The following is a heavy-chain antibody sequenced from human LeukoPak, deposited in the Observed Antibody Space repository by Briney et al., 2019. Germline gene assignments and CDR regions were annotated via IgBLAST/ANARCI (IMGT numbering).Heavy chain of an antibody. J-gene: IGHJ3*01. Sequence: SVKVSSKDPGGTFKNYALCWVRQAPGQGLEWRARIIPILDITHYAQKFQGRLTITADKSTNTAYMELSSLRSEDTAVYFCARDESTIMTTAALDFGCQGTMVTVSS. D-gene: IGHD3-16*01. CDR2: IIPILDIT. V-gene: IGHV1-69*04. CDR3: ARDESTIMTTAALDF. CDR1: GGTFKNYA.